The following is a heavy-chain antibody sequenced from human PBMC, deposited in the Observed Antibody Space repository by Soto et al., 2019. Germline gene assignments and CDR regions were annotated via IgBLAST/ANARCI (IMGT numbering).Heavy chain of an antibody. CDR1: GFTFSSYA. D-gene: IGHD6-19*01. J-gene: IGHJ5*02. CDR3: AKDRVRPESSDWPGNWFDP. Sequence: GGSLRLSCAASGFTFSSYAMSWVRQAPGKGLEWVAVISYGGSSKYYADSVKGRFTISRDNSENTLYLQMNSLRAEDTAVYYCAKDRVRPESSDWPGNWFDPWGQGTLVTVSS. CDR2: ISYGGSSK. V-gene: IGHV3-30-3*01.